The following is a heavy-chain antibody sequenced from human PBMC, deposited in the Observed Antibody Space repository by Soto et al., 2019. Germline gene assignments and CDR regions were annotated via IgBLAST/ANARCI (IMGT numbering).Heavy chain of an antibody. CDR1: GGTFSSYA. D-gene: IGHD1-26*01. CDR3: ARGSGSFYYFDS. V-gene: IGHV1-69*01. Sequence: QVQLVQSGAEVKKPGSSVKVSCKASGGTFSSYAISWVRQAPGQGLEWMGGIIPIFGTANYAQKFQGRGRITADEATSTGYMELSSGRSEDMAVYCFARGSGSFYYFDSWGQGILVTVSS. J-gene: IGHJ4*02. CDR2: IIPIFGTA.